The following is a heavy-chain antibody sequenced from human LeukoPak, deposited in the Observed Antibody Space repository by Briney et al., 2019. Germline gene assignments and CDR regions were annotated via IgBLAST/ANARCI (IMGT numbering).Heavy chain of an antibody. CDR2: ISSSGSTI. CDR1: GFTFSDYY. CDR3: ARDGAYYDILTGYLKPYYYYGMDV. J-gene: IGHJ6*02. V-gene: IGHV3-11*01. D-gene: IGHD3-9*01. Sequence: KSGGSLRLSCAASGFTFSDYYMGWIRQAPGKGLEWASYISSSGSTIYYADSVKGRFTISRDNAKNSLYLQMNSLRAEDTAVYYCARDGAYYDILTGYLKPYYYYGMDVWGQGTTVTVSS.